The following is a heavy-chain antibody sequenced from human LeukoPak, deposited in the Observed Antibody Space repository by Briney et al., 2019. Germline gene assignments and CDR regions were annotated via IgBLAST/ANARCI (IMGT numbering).Heavy chain of an antibody. V-gene: IGHV3-21*01. D-gene: IGHD3-16*02. Sequence: PGGSLRLSCAASGFSFSSYNMNWVRKAPGKGLVWVSSITTSSTYTFYADSVKGRFTISRDNAKNSLYLQMNSLRAEDTAVYYCARGVDVYYDYVWGSYRRSHLFRDYFDYWGQGTLVTVSS. CDR2: ITTSSTYT. CDR3: ARGVDVYYDYVWGSYRRSHLFRDYFDY. CDR1: GFSFSSYN. J-gene: IGHJ4*01.